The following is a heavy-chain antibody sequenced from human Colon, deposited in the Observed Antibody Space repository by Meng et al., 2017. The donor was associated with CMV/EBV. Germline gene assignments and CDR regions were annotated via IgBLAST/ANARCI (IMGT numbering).Heavy chain of an antibody. V-gene: IGHV4-59*01. CDR3: ARVIAAAGEDWFDP. CDR1: GGSISSYY. J-gene: IGHJ5*02. D-gene: IGHD6-13*01. CDR2: IYYSGST. Sequence: SETLSLTCTVSGGSISSYYWSWIRQPPGKGLEWIGYIYYSGSTNYNPSLKSRVTISVDTSKNQFSLKLSSVTAADTAVYYFARVIAAAGEDWFDPWGQGTLVTVSS.